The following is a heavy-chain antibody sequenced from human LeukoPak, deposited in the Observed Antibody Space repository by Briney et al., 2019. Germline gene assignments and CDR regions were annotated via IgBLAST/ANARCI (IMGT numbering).Heavy chain of an antibody. CDR2: IYHSGST. J-gene: IGHJ6*01. D-gene: IGHD3-10*01. Sequence: TPSGTLSLTCAVSGGSISSSNWWSWLRQPPGKGLQWIGEIYHSGSTNYNPSLKSRVTISVDKSKNQFSLKLSSVTAADTAVYYCVVTMVRGVIIHYYYYGMDVWGQGTTVTVSS. CDR3: VVTMVRGVIIHYYYYGMDV. V-gene: IGHV4-4*02. CDR1: GGSISSSNW.